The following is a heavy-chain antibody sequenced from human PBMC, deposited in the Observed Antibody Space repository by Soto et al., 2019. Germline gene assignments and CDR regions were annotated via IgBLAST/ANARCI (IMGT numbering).Heavy chain of an antibody. CDR2: IYYSGST. D-gene: IGHD2-2*01. CDR3: ARRARRLVPAALYYFDY. V-gene: IGHV4-59*12. Sequence: ETLSLTCTVSGGSISSYYWSWIRQPPGKGLEWIGHIYYSGSTNYNPSLKSRVTISVDTSKNQFSLKLSSVTAADTAVYYCARRARRLVPAALYYFDYWGQGTLVTVSS. CDR1: GGSISSYY. J-gene: IGHJ4*02.